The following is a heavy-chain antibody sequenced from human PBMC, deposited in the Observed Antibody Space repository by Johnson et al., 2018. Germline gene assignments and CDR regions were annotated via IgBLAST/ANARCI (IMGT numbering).Heavy chain of an antibody. CDR3: ARELGVFWSGYYNYGMDV. CDR1: GFTFSSYW. V-gene: IGHV3-7*01. CDR2: IKQDGSEK. Sequence: VQLVESGGGLVQPGGSLRLSCAASGFTFSSYWMSWVRQAPGKGLEWVANIKQDGSEKYYVDSVKGRFTISRENAKNSLYLQMNSLRAEDTAVYYCARELGVFWSGYYNYGMDVWGQGTTVTVSS. D-gene: IGHD3-3*01. J-gene: IGHJ6*02.